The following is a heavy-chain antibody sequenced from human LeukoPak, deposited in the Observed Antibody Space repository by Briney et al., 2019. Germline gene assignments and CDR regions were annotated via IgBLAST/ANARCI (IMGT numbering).Heavy chain of an antibody. CDR2: FDPKDGET. D-gene: IGHD5-12*01. J-gene: IGHJ5*02. CDR1: GYTLTELS. V-gene: IGHV1-24*01. CDR3: ARADIVATIPQDRWFDP. Sequence: ASVKVSCKVSGYTLTELSMHWVRQAPGKGLQWMGVFDPKDGETIYAQMFQGRVTMTEDTSTDTAYIELSSLRSEDTAVYYCARADIVATIPQDRWFDPWGQGTLVTVSS.